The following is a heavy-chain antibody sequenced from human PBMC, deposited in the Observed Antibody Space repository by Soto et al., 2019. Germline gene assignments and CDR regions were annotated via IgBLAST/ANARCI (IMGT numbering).Heavy chain of an antibody. D-gene: IGHD2-2*01. J-gene: IGHJ6*02. CDR3: AKDQYQLIRRCYGFDV. Sequence: GGSLGLACAASGFTFSNYVMHGVRQAPGKGLEGVAVISYDGSNKYYADSVRGRFTISRDNSKNTLFLQMNSLRPEDTAVYYCAKDQYQLIRRCYGFDVRGQGTTVPVSS. V-gene: IGHV3-30*18. CDR1: GFTFSNYV. CDR2: ISYDGSNK.